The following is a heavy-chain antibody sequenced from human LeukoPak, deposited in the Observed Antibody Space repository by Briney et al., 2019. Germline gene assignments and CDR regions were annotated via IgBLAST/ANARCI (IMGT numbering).Heavy chain of an antibody. CDR3: ASGHGDYAGYLDY. V-gene: IGHV4-59*01. J-gene: IGHJ4*02. D-gene: IGHD4-17*01. CDR2: IHYTGVT. Sequence: SETLSLTCTVSGGSISSYYWNWVRQRPGKGLEWIGYIHYTGVTNYNPSLKSRVTISVDTSKNQFSLKLSSMTAADTAVYACASGHGDYAGYLDYWGQGTLVTVSS. CDR1: GGSISSYY.